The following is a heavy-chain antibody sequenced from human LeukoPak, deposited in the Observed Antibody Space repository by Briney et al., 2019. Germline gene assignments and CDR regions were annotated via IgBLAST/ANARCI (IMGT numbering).Heavy chain of an antibody. Sequence: SETLSLTCTVSGGSISSSSYYWGWIRQPPGKGLEWIGSIYYSGSTYYNPSLKSRVTISVDTSKNQFSLKLSSVTAADTAVYYCARQGCSSTSCYPPYYYYGMDVWGQGTTVTVSS. CDR3: ARQGCSSTSCYPPYYYYGMDV. CDR2: IYYSGST. CDR1: GGSISSSSYY. V-gene: IGHV4-39*01. J-gene: IGHJ6*02. D-gene: IGHD2-2*01.